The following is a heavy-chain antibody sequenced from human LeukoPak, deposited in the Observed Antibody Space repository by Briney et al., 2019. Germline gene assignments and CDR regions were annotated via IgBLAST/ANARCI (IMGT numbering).Heavy chain of an antibody. D-gene: IGHD6-19*01. CDR2: ISPSGDII. V-gene: IGHV3-11*01. J-gene: IGHJ4*02. Sequence: GGSLRLSCAASGFTFSDHYISWIRQAPGKGLEWVSDISPSGDIISYADSVKGRFIISRDYAKESLHLQMSSLRVEDSAVYYCARETVAGTFDYWGQGTQVTVSS. CDR3: ARETVAGTFDY. CDR1: GFTFSDHY.